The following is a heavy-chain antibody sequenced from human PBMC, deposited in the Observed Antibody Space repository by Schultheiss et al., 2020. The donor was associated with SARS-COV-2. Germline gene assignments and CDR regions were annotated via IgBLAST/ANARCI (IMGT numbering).Heavy chain of an antibody. D-gene: IGHD5-12*01. CDR1: GGSFSGYY. J-gene: IGHJ4*02. V-gene: IGHV4-34*01. Sequence: GSLRLSCAVYGGSFSGYYWSWIRQHPGKGLEWIGYIYYSGSTNYNPSLKSRVTISVDPSKNQFSLKLSSVTAADTAVYYCARDPGVGGYDSRFDYWGQGTLVTVSS. CDR3: ARDPGVGGYDSRFDY. CDR2: IYYSGST.